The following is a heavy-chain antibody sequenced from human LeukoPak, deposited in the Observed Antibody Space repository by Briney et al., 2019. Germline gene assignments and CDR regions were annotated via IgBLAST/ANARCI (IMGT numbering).Heavy chain of an antibody. CDR2: INPNSGGT. V-gene: IGHV1-2*06. J-gene: IGHJ6*02. CDR3: ARDQDITIFGVVITTYYYYGMDV. CDR1: GHTFTGYY. D-gene: IGHD3-3*01. Sequence: ASVKVSCKASGHTFTGYYMHWVRQAPGQGLEWMGRINPNSGGTNYAQKFQGRVTMTRDTSISAAYMELSRLRSDDTAVYYCARDQDITIFGVVITTYYYYGMDVWGQGTTVTVSS.